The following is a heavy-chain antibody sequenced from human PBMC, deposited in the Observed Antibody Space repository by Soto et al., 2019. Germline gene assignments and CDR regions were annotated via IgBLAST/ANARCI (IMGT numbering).Heavy chain of an antibody. CDR3: TTAYHDFWSGYYYPDY. V-gene: IGHV3-15*07. D-gene: IGHD3-3*01. J-gene: IGHJ4*02. CDR1: GFTFSNAW. Sequence: EVQLVESGGGLVKPGGSLRLSCAASGFTFSNAWMNWVRQAPGKGLEWVGRIKSKTDGGTTDYAALVKGRLNNSRDDSKNTLYLQMNSLKTEDTAVYYCTTAYHDFWSGYYYPDYWGQGTLVTVSS. CDR2: IKSKTDGGTT.